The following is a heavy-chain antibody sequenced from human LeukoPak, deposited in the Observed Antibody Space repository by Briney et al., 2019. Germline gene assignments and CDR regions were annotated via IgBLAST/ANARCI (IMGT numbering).Heavy chain of an antibody. CDR3: ARQRYYDSSGQFDP. V-gene: IGHV5-51*01. CDR1: GYNFTSYY. CDR2: IYPGDSDT. J-gene: IGHJ5*02. Sequence: GESLKISCKGSGYNFTSYYIGWVRQMPGKGLEWMGIIYPGDSDTTYSPSFQGQVTISADKSISTAYLQWSSLKASDTAMYYCARQRYYDSSGQFDPWGQGTLVTVSS. D-gene: IGHD3-22*01.